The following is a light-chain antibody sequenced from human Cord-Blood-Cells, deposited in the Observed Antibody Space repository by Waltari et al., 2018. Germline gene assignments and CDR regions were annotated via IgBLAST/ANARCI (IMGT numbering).Light chain of an antibody. CDR1: SPNIGSNY. J-gene: IGLJ2*01. CDR3: AAWDDSLSGL. V-gene: IGLV1-47*01. CDR2: RNN. Sequence: QSVLTQPPSASGTPGQRVTISCPGSSPNIGSNYVYWYQQLPGTAPKLLIYRNNQRPSGVPDRFSGSKSGTSASLAISGLRSEDEADYYCAAWDDSLSGLFGGGTKLTDL.